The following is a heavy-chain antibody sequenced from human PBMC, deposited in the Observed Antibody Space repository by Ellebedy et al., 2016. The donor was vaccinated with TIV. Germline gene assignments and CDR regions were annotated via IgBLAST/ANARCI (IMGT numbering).Heavy chain of an antibody. CDR1: GFTFSTYG. Sequence: GESLKISCAASGFTFSTYGMHWVRQAPGKGLEWVAVIWYDGSNGYYADSVKGRFTISRDNSKNMRYLQMNSLRAEDTAVYYCARASTSGWYILDYWGQGTLVSVSS. CDR2: IWYDGSNG. J-gene: IGHJ4*02. V-gene: IGHV3-33*01. CDR3: ARASTSGWYILDY. D-gene: IGHD6-19*01.